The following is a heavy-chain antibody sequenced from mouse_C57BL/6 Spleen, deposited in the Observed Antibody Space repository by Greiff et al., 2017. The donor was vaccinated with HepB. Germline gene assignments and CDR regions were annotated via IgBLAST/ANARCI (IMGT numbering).Heavy chain of an antibody. Sequence: VQLQQSGAELARPGASVKLSCKASGYTFTSYGISWVKQRTGQGLEWIGEIYPRSGNTYYNEKFKGKATLTADKSSSTAYMELRSLTSEDSAVYFCARRGWDVVFAYWGQGTLVTVSA. CDR3: ARRGWDVVFAY. CDR1: GYTFTSYG. J-gene: IGHJ3*01. CDR2: IYPRSGNT. D-gene: IGHD4-1*01. V-gene: IGHV1-81*01.